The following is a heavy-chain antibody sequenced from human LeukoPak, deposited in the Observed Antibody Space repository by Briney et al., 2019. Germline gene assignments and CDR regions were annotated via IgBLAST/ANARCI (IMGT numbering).Heavy chain of an antibody. J-gene: IGHJ4*02. V-gene: IGHV3-72*01. CDR3: ARAGIVGATYFDY. CDR2: IRNKANGYTT. CDR1: GFTFSDHY. D-gene: IGHD1-26*01. Sequence: GGSLRLSCAASGFTFSDHYMDWVHQAPGTGLEWVGRIRNKANGYTTEYAASVKGRFTISGDDSKNSLYLQMNSLKTEDTAVYYCARAGIVGATYFDYWGQGTLVTVSS.